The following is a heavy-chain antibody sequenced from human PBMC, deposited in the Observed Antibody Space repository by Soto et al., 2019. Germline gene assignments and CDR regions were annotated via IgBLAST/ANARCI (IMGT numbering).Heavy chain of an antibody. CDR3: ARAPRQYYDSSAKRSDP. Sequence: QVQLVQSGAEVKKPGASVKVSCKASGYTFTSYGISWVRQAPGQGLEWMGWISAYNGNTNYAQKLQGRVTMTTDTSTSTAYMELRSLRSDDKAVYYCARAPRQYYDSSAKRSDPWGQGTLVTVSS. CDR2: ISAYNGNT. J-gene: IGHJ5*02. CDR1: GYTFTSYG. D-gene: IGHD3-22*01. V-gene: IGHV1-18*01.